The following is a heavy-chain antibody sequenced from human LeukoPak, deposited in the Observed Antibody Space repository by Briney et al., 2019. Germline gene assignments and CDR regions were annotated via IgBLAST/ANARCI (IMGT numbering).Heavy chain of an antibody. CDR2: ISGSGTST. J-gene: IGHJ4*02. CDR3: ADYGGNFPN. CDR1: KFIFSNYA. D-gene: IGHD4-23*01. V-gene: IGHV3-23*01. Sequence: PGGSLRLSCAASKFIFSNYAMSWVRQAPGKGLDWVSTISGSGTSTYYADSVKGRFTISRDNSKNTLYLQMNGLRAEDTAVYYCADYGGNFPNWGQGTLVTVSS.